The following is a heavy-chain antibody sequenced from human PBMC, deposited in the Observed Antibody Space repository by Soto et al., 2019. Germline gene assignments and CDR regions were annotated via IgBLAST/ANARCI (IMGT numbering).Heavy chain of an antibody. CDR3: ARERRYGMEV. Sequence: AAVHVSCKASGCSFTRHGIRWVRQAPGQALEWMGWISAYNGNTNYAQKLQGRVTMSTDTSTSTAYMELRSLRSDDTAVYYCARERRYGMEVWGQGTAVTVSS. J-gene: IGHJ6*02. CDR2: ISAYNGNT. CDR1: GCSFTRHG. V-gene: IGHV1-18*01.